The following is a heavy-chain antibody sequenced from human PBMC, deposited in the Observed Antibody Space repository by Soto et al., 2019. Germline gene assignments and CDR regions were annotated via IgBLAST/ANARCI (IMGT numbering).Heavy chain of an antibody. Sequence: QVHLVESGGGLAKPGGSLRLSCGASGFTLSDLYMSWIRQAPGNGLEWVSYISSSCRTIFYADSVRGRFTISRDNAENSLYLQMNSLRAEDTALYYCARNSEHFDYGGQGTLVTVSS. CDR1: GFTLSDLY. V-gene: IGHV3-11*01. J-gene: IGHJ4*02. D-gene: IGHD1-26*01. CDR2: ISSSCRTI. CDR3: ARNSEHFDY.